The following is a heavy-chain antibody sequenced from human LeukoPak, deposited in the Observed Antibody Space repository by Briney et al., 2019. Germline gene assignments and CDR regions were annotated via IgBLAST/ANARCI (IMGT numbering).Heavy chain of an antibody. CDR2: IDWDDDK. CDR1: GFSLTTSGMC. D-gene: IGHD6-13*01. CDR3: ARIRGSRYYLDY. Sequence: SGPTLVNPTQTLTLTCTFSGFSLTTSGMCVSWIRQPPGKALEWLARIDWDDDKYYSTSLRTRLTISKDTSKNQVVLTMTNMDPVDTATYYCARIRGSRYYLDYWGQGTLVTVSS. V-gene: IGHV2-70*11. J-gene: IGHJ4*02.